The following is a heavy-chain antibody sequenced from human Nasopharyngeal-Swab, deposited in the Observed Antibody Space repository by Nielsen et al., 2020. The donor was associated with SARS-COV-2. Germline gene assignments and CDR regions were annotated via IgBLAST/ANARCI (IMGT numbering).Heavy chain of an antibody. D-gene: IGHD6-13*01. CDR3: ASNWRYSSFVPRMAPAFDI. Sequence: GESLKISCAASGFTFSSYAMHWVRQAPGKGLEWVAVISYDGSNKYYADSVKGRFTISRHNSENTLFLQMNSLRVEDTAMYYCASNWRYSSFVPRMAPAFDIWGQGTMVTVSS. J-gene: IGHJ3*02. CDR2: ISYDGSNK. V-gene: IGHV3-30*14. CDR1: GFTFSSYA.